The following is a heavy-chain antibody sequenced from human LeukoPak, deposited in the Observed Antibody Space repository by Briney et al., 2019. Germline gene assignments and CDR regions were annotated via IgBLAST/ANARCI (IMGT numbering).Heavy chain of an antibody. Sequence: GASVKVSCKASGYTFTDYFMHWVRQAPGQGLEWLGWINPNSGGTKYAQNFQGRVTMTRDTSIITAYMELSRLRSDDTAVYYCARLMTTVTTPYNWFDPWGQGTLVTVSS. CDR1: GYTFTDYF. CDR3: ARLMTTVTTPYNWFDP. V-gene: IGHV1-2*02. J-gene: IGHJ5*02. CDR2: INPNSGGT. D-gene: IGHD4-17*01.